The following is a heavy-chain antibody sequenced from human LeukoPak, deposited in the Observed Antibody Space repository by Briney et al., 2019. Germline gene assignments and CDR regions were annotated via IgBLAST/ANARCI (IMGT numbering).Heavy chain of an antibody. CDR3: ARGLGRPAAIYYYYYYMDV. CDR2: INHSGST. CDR1: GGCFSFCY. Sequence: NSSETLSLTCAVYGGCFSFCYCSWIRQPPGKGLECITEINHSGSTNYNPSVKSRVTISVDTSKNQFSLKLSSATAADTAVYYCARGLGRPAAIYYYYYYMDVWGTGTTVTVSS. V-gene: IGHV4-34*01. J-gene: IGHJ6*03. D-gene: IGHD2-2*01.